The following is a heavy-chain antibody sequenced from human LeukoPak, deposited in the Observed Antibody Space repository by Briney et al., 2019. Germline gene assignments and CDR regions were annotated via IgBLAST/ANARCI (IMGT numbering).Heavy chain of an antibody. J-gene: IGHJ4*02. Sequence: GGSLRLSCAASGFTVISNYMSRVRQAPGKGLEWVSVIYSGGSTYYADSVKGRFTISRDNSKNTLYLQMNSLRAEDTAVYYCLSARSGSYSAGGRNYWGQGTLVTVSS. CDR3: LSARSGSYSAGGRNY. D-gene: IGHD1-26*01. CDR1: GFTVISNY. CDR2: IYSGGST. V-gene: IGHV3-53*01.